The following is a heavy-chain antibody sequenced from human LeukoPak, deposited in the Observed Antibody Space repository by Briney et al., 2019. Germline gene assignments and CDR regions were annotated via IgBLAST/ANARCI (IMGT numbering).Heavy chain of an antibody. J-gene: IGHJ4*02. CDR1: GFAVSSYA. Sequence: GGSLRLSCAASGFAVSSYAMSWVRQAPGKGLEWVSGITSGGTTYYADSVKGRFTISRDNSKNTLDLQMNSLRAEDTAVYYCAKELFSDGTYHALIDYWGQGTLVTVSS. CDR2: ITSGGTT. V-gene: IGHV3-23*01. CDR3: AKELFSDGTYHALIDY. D-gene: IGHD1-26*01.